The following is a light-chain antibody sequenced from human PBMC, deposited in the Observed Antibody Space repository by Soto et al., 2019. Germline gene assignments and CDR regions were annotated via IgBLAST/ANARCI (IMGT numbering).Light chain of an antibody. CDR2: LVS. CDR1: QTLLLINRYNY. CDR3: MQALQTPCT. J-gene: IGKJ3*01. V-gene: IGKV2-28*01. Sequence: DIVMTQSPLSLPVTPGEPPSISSSSIQTLLLINRYNYLDWYLQKPGQSPQLLIYLVSNRASGVPDRVSGSGSGTDFTLKISRVEAEDVGVYYCMQALQTPCTFGPGTKVDIK.